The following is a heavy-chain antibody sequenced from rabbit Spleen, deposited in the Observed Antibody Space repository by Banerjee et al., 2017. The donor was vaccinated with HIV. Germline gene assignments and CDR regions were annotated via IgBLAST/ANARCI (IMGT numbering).Heavy chain of an antibody. Sequence: QEQLVESGGGLVQPGGSLKLSCKASGFDFSVYGLSWVRQAPGKGLEWIACIYAGSSGSTYYASWAKGRFTISKTSSTTVTLQMTSLTAADTATYFCARDLAGVIGWNFNLWGPGTLVTVS. CDR2: IYAGSSGST. CDR1: GFDFSVYG. J-gene: IGHJ4*01. CDR3: ARDLAGVIGWNFNL. D-gene: IGHD4-1*01. V-gene: IGHV1S45*01.